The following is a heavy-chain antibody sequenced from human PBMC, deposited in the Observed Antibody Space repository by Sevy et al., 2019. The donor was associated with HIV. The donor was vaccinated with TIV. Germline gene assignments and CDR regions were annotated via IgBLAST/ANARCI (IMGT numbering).Heavy chain of an antibody. CDR3: TTTRAIVVVPAAIPDTYHYYYGMDV. CDR2: IKSKTDGGTT. J-gene: IGHJ6*02. V-gene: IGHV3-15*01. D-gene: IGHD2-2*02. Sequence: GGSLRLSCAASGFTFSNAWMSWVRQAPGKGLEWVGRIKSKTDGGTTDYAAPVKGRFTISRDDSKNTLYLQMNSLKTVDMAVYYCTTTRAIVVVPAAIPDTYHYYYGMDVWGQGTTVTVSS. CDR1: GFTFSNAW.